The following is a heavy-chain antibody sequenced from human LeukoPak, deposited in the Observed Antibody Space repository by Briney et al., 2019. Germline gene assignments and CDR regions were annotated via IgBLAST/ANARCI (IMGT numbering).Heavy chain of an antibody. CDR3: AKKGGAAFYNWFDP. J-gene: IGHJ5*02. CDR1: GFTFSSFG. Sequence: GGSLRLSCAASGFTFSSFGMHWVRQAPGKGLEWVAYIRYDGSNKKYADSLEGRFTISRDNSKNALYLQIGSLRPEDTAVYYCAKKGGAAFYNWFDPWGQGTLVTVSS. V-gene: IGHV3-30*02. CDR2: IRYDGSNK. D-gene: IGHD1-26*01.